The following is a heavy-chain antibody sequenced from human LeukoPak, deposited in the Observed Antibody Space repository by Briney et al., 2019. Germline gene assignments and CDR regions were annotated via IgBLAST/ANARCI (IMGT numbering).Heavy chain of an antibody. CDR3: ARVTGYRIEGYFDY. CDR1: GESFSGYF. V-gene: IGHV4-34*01. Sequence: SETLSLTCAVYGESFSGYFWSWIRQPPGKGLEWIGEINHSGYTNYNPSLKSRLTISVETSKNEFSLKLRSVTAADTAVYYCARVTGYRIEGYFDYCGQGTLVTVSS. D-gene: IGHD6-13*01. CDR2: INHSGYT. J-gene: IGHJ4*02.